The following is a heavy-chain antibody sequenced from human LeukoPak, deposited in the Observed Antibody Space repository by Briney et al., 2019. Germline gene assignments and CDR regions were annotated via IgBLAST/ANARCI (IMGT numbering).Heavy chain of an antibody. Sequence: HGGSLRLSCAASGFPVSSSYMSWVRQAPGKGLEWGSVIYSGGSTYYADSVKGRFTISRDNSKNTLYLQMNSLKAEDTAVYYCARDPDGYRQGHHFDYWGQGTLATVSS. V-gene: IGHV3-66*01. CDR3: ARDPDGYRQGHHFDY. D-gene: IGHD5-18*01. CDR1: GFPVSSSY. CDR2: IYSGGST. J-gene: IGHJ4*02.